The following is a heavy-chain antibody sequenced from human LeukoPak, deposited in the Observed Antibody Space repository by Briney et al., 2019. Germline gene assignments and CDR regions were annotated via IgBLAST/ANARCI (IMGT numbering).Heavy chain of an antibody. Sequence: ASVKVSCKASGYTFTSYDINWVRQATGQGLEWMGWMNPNSGNTGYAQKFQGRVTITRNTSISTAYMELSSLRSEDTAVYYCARGGYYGSGSYGVFQHWGQGTLVTVSS. D-gene: IGHD3-10*01. CDR1: GYTFTSYD. J-gene: IGHJ1*01. CDR2: MNPNSGNT. V-gene: IGHV1-8*03. CDR3: ARGGYYGSGSYGVFQH.